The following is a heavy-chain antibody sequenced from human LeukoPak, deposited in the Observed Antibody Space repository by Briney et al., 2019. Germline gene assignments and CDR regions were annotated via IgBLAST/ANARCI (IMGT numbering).Heavy chain of an antibody. CDR3: VRDAGWSDLDY. V-gene: IGHV3-21*01. D-gene: IGHD2-15*01. Sequence: SGGSLRLSCAASGFTFSSYSMNWVRQAPGKGLEWVSSISSSSSYMYYADSVKGRFTISRDNAKNSLYLQMNSLRVEDTAVYYCVRDAGWSDLDYWGQGTLVSVSS. J-gene: IGHJ4*02. CDR2: ISSSSSYM. CDR1: GFTFSSYS.